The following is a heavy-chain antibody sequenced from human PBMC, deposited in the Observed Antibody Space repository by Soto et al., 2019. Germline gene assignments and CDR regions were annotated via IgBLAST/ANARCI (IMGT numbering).Heavy chain of an antibody. Sequence: SCVASGFTFDDYAMHWVRQAPGQGLEWVSGISFNSDSIGYAGSVKGLFTISRANARNSRYLQMNSLRAEDPAHNYCARDSEENQRLYDALDFWGQGTLVTVS. V-gene: IGHV3-9*01. CDR1: GFTFDDYA. CDR2: ISFNSDSI. D-gene: IGHD6-25*01. CDR3: ARDSEENQRLYDALDF. J-gene: IGHJ4*03.